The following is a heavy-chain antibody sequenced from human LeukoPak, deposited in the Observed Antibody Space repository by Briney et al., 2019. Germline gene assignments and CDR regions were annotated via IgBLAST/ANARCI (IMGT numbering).Heavy chain of an antibody. V-gene: IGHV3-30-3*01. J-gene: IGHJ3*01. CDR1: GFTFSSYA. CDR3: AKDPNYYDSNP. CDR2: ISYDGSNK. Sequence: GGSLRLCCAASGFTFSSYAMHWVRQAPGKGLEWVAVISYDGSNKYYADSVKGRFTISRDNSKNTLYLQMNSLRAEDTAVYYCAKDPNYYDSNPWGQGTMVTVSS. D-gene: IGHD3-22*01.